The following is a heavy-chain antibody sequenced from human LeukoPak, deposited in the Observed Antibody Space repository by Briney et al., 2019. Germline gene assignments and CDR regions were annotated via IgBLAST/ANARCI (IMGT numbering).Heavy chain of an antibody. D-gene: IGHD6-25*01. CDR1: GGSISSYY. CDR2: ICYSGST. Sequence: SETLSLTCTVSGGSISSYYWSWIRQPPGKGLEWIGYICYSGSTNYNPSLKSRVTISVDTSKNQFSLKLSSVTAADTAVYYCARDGISTLGGYYFDYWGQGTLVTVSS. J-gene: IGHJ4*02. V-gene: IGHV4-59*12. CDR3: ARDGISTLGGYYFDY.